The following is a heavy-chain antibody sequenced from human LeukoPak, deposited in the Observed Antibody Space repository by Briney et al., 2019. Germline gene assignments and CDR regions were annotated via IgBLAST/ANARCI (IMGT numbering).Heavy chain of an antibody. J-gene: IGHJ4*02. CDR1: TFTFSSYG. V-gene: IGHV3-33*01. CDR3: ARDRGSGSYEGYYFDY. Sequence: QPGRSLRLSCAASTFTFSSYGMHWARQAPGERLEWVAFIWFDGTDRSYAASVKGRFTISRDNSKNTLFLQINSLRAEDTAVYYCARDRGSGSYEGYYFDYWGQGTLVTVSS. D-gene: IGHD3-10*01. CDR2: IWFDGTDR.